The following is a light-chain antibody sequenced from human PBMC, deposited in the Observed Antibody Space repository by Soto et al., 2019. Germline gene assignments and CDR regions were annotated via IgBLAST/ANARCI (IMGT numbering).Light chain of an antibody. Sequence: DIHMTQSPSSLSASVGDTVTITCRASQNIDMYLNWYQQKPGKAPRVLISGASNLQSGVPSRFSGSGSGTDFTITISSLQSEDFARYFWQHTFNSSPWTFGQGTKVEVK. CDR3: QHTFNSSPWT. J-gene: IGKJ1*01. V-gene: IGKV1-39*01. CDR2: GAS. CDR1: QNIDMY.